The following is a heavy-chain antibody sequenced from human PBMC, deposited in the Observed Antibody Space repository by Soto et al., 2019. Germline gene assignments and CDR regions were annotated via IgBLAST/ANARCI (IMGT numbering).Heavy chain of an antibody. J-gene: IGHJ5*02. Sequence: SETLSLTCTVSGGSISSGDYYWSWIRQPPGKGLEWIGYIYYSGSTYYNPSLKSRVTISVDTSKNQFSLKLSSVTAADTAVYYCATAAGYCSGGSCFWFDPWGQGTLVTVSS. CDR1: GGSISSGDYY. CDR3: ATAAGYCSGGSCFWFDP. CDR2: IYYSGST. D-gene: IGHD2-15*01. V-gene: IGHV4-30-4*01.